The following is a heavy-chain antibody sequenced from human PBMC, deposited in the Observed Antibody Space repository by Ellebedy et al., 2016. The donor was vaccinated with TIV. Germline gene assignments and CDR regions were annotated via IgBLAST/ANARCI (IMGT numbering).Heavy chain of an antibody. D-gene: IGHD2-21*02. Sequence: GESLKISCTASGLPLDLCITNLVRQAPGKGLELVSSNSGHGLPVKYTDFVQGRFTIYRDSAKNAVSLQMDSLKAEEKAVYYFATDRGERGLLSFFDSWGQGTPVTVST. CDR1: GLPLDLCI. J-gene: IGHJ4*02. CDR2: NSGHGLPV. V-gene: IGHV3-21*06. CDR3: ATDRGERGLLSFFDS.